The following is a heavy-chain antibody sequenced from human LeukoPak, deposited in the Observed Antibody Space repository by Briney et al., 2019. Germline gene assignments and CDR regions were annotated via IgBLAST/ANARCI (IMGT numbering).Heavy chain of an antibody. CDR3: ARQVYYYDSSGYSDDY. J-gene: IGHJ4*02. D-gene: IGHD3-22*01. CDR1: GYTFTSYG. V-gene: IGHV1-18*01. Sequence: ASVKVSCKASGYTFTSYGISWVRQAPGQGLEWMGWISAYNGNTNYAQKFQGRVTITADKSTSTAYMELSSLRSEDTAVYYCARQVYYYDSSGYSDDYWGQGTLVTVSS. CDR2: ISAYNGNT.